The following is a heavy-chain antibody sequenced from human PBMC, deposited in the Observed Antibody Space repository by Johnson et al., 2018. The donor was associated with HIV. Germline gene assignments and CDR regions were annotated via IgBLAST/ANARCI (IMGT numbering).Heavy chain of an antibody. Sequence: VQLVESGGGLIQPGGSLRLSCAASGFTVSSNYMSWVRQAPGKGLEWVSVIYSGGSTYYADSVEGRFTISRDNSKNTVYLLMNRLRAEDTAVYYCAKETQYKVGWDAFDLWGQGTMVTVSS. CDR2: IYSGGST. D-gene: IGHD1-14*01. J-gene: IGHJ3*01. V-gene: IGHV3-53*01. CDR1: GFTVSSNY. CDR3: AKETQYKVGWDAFDL.